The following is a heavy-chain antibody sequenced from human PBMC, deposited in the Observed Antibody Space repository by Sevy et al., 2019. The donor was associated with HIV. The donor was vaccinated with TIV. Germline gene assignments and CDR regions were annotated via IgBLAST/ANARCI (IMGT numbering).Heavy chain of an antibody. CDR2: IRSKANNYAT. Sequence: GGSLRLSCAASGFTFSGSDMHWVRQASGKGLEWVGRIRSKANNYATAYAASVKGRFTISRDDSKNRAYLQMNSLKTEDTAVYYCVSDGYSYDTWGQGTLVTVSS. D-gene: IGHD5-18*01. CDR1: GFTFSGSD. V-gene: IGHV3-73*01. CDR3: VSDGYSYDT. J-gene: IGHJ5*02.